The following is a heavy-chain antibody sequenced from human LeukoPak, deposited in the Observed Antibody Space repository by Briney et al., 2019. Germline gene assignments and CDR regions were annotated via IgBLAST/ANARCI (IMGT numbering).Heavy chain of an antibody. J-gene: IGHJ6*03. CDR3: ARAYSQGRYYYYMDV. V-gene: IGHV3-30*02. Sequence: GGSLRLSCAASGFTFSNCAMHWVRQAPGRGLEWVAFIRFDGSNKYCADSVKGRFTISRDNAKNSLYLQMNSLRGEDTALYYCARAYSQGRYYYYMDVWGKGTTVTISS. D-gene: IGHD2-15*01. CDR2: IRFDGSNK. CDR1: GFTFSNCA.